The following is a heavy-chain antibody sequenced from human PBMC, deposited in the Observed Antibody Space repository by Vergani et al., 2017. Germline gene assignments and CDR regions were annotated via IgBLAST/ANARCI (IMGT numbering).Heavy chain of an antibody. D-gene: IGHD5-24*01. Sequence: EVQLLESGGGLVQPGGSLRLSCAASGFTFSSYAMSWVRQAPGKGLEWVSAISGSGGSTYYADSVKGRFTISRDNSKNTLYLQMNSLRAEDTAVYYCAKYGGMATIGGRWAKETRFDYWGQGTLVTVSS. J-gene: IGHJ4*02. CDR2: ISGSGGST. CDR3: AKYGGMATIGGRWAKETRFDY. V-gene: IGHV3-23*01. CDR1: GFTFSSYA.